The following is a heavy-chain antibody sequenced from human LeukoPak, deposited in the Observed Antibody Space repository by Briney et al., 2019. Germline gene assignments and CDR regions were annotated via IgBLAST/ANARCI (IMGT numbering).Heavy chain of an antibody. CDR3: ARADYYGSGSYHLDFDY. Sequence: SETLSLTCTVSGASISSYYWSWIRQPPGKGLEWIGYIYYSGSTSYNPSLKSRVTISVDTSKNQFSLRLSSVTAADTAVYYCARADYYGSGSYHLDFDYWGQGTLVTVSS. V-gene: IGHV4-59*01. CDR1: GASISSYY. D-gene: IGHD3-10*01. CDR2: IYYSGST. J-gene: IGHJ4*02.